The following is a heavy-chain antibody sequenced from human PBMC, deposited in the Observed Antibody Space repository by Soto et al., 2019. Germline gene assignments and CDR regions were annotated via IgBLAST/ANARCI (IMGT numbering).Heavy chain of an antibody. J-gene: IGHJ6*02. D-gene: IGHD3-10*01. CDR1: GGSISSSSYY. V-gene: IGHV4-39*01. CDR2: IYYSGST. CDR3: ARQYYYGSGSYRLSYYYYGMDV. Sequence: QLQLQESGPGLVKPSETLSLTCTVSGGSISSSSYYWGWIRQPPGKGLEWIGSIYYSGSTYYNPSLKSRVTISVDTSKNQFSLKLSSVTAADTAVYYCARQYYYGSGSYRLSYYYYGMDVWGQVTTVTVS.